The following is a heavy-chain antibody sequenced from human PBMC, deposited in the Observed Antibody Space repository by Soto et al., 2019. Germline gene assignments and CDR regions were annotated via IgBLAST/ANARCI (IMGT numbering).Heavy chain of an antibody. Sequence: GGSLRLSCAASGFTFSSYAMHWVRQAPGKGLEWVAVISYDGSNKYYADSVKGRFTISRDNSKNTLYLQMNSLRAEDTAVYYCARDPALSYWNYTPGWFDYWGQGTLVTVSS. V-gene: IGHV3-30-3*01. CDR1: GFTFSSYA. CDR2: ISYDGSNK. J-gene: IGHJ4*02. CDR3: ARDPALSYWNYTPGWFDY. D-gene: IGHD1-7*01.